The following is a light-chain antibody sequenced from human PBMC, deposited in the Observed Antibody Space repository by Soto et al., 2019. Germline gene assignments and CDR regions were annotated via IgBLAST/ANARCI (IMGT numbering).Light chain of an antibody. V-gene: IGLV1-44*01. CDR2: SNN. CDR3: APWDDSLNAHNV. Sequence: QSVLTQPPSASGTPGQRVTISCSGSSSNIGSNTVNWYQQLPGTAPKLLIYSNNQRPSGVPDRFSGSKSGTSASLAISGLQSEDEADYYCAPWDDSLNAHNVFGTGTKVTVL. CDR1: SSNIGSNT. J-gene: IGLJ1*01.